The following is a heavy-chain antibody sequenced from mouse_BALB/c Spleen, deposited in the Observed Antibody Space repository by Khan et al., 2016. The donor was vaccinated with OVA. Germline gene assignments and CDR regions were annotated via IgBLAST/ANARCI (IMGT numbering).Heavy chain of an antibody. CDR2: IWSGGIT. CDR3: ARNYDYDEGLAY. D-gene: IGHD2-4*01. CDR1: GFSLTTYG. Sequence: QVQLKESGPGLVQPSQSLSITCTVSGFSLTTYGVHWVRQSPGKGLEWLGVIWSGGITDYNAPFISRLSISKDNSTSQVFFKMNSLQANDTAIYYCARNYDYDEGLAYWGQGTLVTVSA. V-gene: IGHV2-2*02. J-gene: IGHJ3*01.